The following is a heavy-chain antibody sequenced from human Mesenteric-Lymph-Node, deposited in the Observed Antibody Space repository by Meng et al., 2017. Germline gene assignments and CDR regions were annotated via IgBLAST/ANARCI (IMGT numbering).Heavy chain of an antibody. CDR1: GFTLSSYW. Sequence: GESLKISCVASGFTLSSYWMTWVRQAPGKGLEWVANIKQDGSEKYYVDSVKGRFTISRDNAKNSLYLQMNSLRVEDTAVYYCASHGPSIAGRPASFDYWGQGTLVTVSS. CDR3: ASHGPSIAGRPASFDY. CDR2: IKQDGSEK. J-gene: IGHJ4*02. V-gene: IGHV3-7*01. D-gene: IGHD6-6*01.